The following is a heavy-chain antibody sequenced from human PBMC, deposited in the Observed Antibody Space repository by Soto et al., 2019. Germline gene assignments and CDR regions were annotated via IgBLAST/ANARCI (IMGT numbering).Heavy chain of an antibody. CDR3: ARNPRYISGRYES. Sequence: QVQLQESGPGLVKPSETLSLTCTVSGGSISSYYWTWIRQPPGKGLEWIGYVYYSGGTDYNPSLLPRVPLAVDRSDSQSSLDPSSVTAAATAVYYCARNPRYISGRYESWGQGILVTVSS. CDR2: VYYSGGT. CDR1: GGSISSYY. J-gene: IGHJ5*01. V-gene: IGHV4-59*01. D-gene: IGHD6-19*01.